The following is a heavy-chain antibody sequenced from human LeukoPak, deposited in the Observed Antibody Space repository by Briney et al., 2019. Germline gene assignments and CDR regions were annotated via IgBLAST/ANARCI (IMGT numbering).Heavy chain of an antibody. D-gene: IGHD5-18*01. CDR2: INHSGST. J-gene: IGHJ4*02. V-gene: IGHV4-34*01. CDR3: ARRQLWYRKGYYFDY. Sequence: KPSETLSLTCTVSGGSISGYYWSWIRQPPGKGLEWIGEINHSGSTNYNPSLKSRVTISVDTSKNQFSLKLSSVTAADTAVYYCARRQLWYRKGYYFDYWGQGTLVTVSS. CDR1: GGSISGYY.